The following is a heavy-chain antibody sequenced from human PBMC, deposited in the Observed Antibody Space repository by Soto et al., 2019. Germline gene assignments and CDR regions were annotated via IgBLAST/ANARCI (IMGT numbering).Heavy chain of an antibody. CDR2: IYYSGST. V-gene: IGHV4-39*01. Sequence: SDTLSLTCTVSGVSISSSSYYWGWIRQPPGKRLEWIGSIYYSGSTYYNPSLKSRVTISVDTSKNQFSLKLSSVTAADTAVYYCARGTTAYVEYYYDSSVPTDWFDPWGQGTLVTVSS. CDR3: ARGTTAYVEYYYDSSVPTDWFDP. J-gene: IGHJ5*02. CDR1: GVSISSSSYY. D-gene: IGHD3-22*01.